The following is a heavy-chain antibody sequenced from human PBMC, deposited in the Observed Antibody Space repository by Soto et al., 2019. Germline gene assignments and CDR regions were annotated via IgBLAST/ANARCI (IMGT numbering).Heavy chain of an antibody. Sequence: EVQLLESGGGLVQPGGSLRLSCAASGFTFSSYAMSWVRQAPGKGLEWVSAISGSGGSTYYADSVKGRFTISRDKYKNTLYLQMNSLRAEDTAVYYCAKRLRYFDWSPGVDYWGQGTLVTVSS. CDR3: AKRLRYFDWSPGVDY. D-gene: IGHD3-9*01. J-gene: IGHJ4*02. V-gene: IGHV3-23*01. CDR2: ISGSGGST. CDR1: GFTFSSYA.